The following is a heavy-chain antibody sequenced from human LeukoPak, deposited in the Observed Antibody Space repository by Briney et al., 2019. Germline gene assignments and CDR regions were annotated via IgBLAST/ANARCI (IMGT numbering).Heavy chain of an antibody. D-gene: IGHD3-3*01. CDR3: ARLYDFLETLDY. CDR1: GGTFSSYA. CDR2: IIPILGIA. V-gene: IGHV1-69*04. Sequence: SVKVSCKASGGTFSSYAISWVRQAPGQGLEWMGRIIPILGIANYAQKFQGRVTITADKSTSTAYMELSSLRSEDTAVYYCARLYDFLETLDYWGQGTLVTVSS. J-gene: IGHJ4*02.